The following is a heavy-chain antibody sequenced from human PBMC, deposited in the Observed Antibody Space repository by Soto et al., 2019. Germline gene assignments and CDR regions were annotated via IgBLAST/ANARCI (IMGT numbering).Heavy chain of an antibody. CDR1: GGTFSSYA. CDR3: ARQAYYDSRFYYYMDV. Sequence: SVKVSCKASGGTFSSYAISWVRQAPGQGLEWMGGIIPVFGTANYAQKFQGRVTITADESTSTAYMELSSLRSGDTAVYYCARQAYYDSRFYYYMDVWGKGTTVTVSS. J-gene: IGHJ6*03. V-gene: IGHV1-69*13. CDR2: IIPVFGTA. D-gene: IGHD3-22*01.